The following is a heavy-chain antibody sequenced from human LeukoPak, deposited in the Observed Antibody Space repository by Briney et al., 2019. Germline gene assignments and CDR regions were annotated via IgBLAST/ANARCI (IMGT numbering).Heavy chain of an antibody. J-gene: IGHJ4*02. CDR2: ISYDGNDK. Sequence: GGSLRLSCAASGFTFSSYGMHWVRQAPGKGLEWVAIISYDGNDKYYTDSVKGRFTISRDKSKNTLYLQMNSLRAEDTAVYYCARDRDTAMGLWGQGTLVTVSS. D-gene: IGHD5-18*01. CDR3: ARDRDTAMGL. V-gene: IGHV3-30*03. CDR1: GFTFSSYG.